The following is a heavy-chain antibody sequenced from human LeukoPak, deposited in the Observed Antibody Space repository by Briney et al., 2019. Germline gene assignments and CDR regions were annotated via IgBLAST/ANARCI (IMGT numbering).Heavy chain of an antibody. CDR2: INHSGST. CDR1: GGSFSGYY. D-gene: IGHD3-10*01. CDR3: ARPKLLWFRELLSYFDC. Sequence: SETLSLTCAVYGGSFSGYYWSWIRQPPGKGLEWIGEINHSGSTNYNPSLKSRVTISVDTSKNQFSLKLSSVTAADTAVYYCARPKLLWFRELLSYFDCWGQGTLVTVSS. J-gene: IGHJ4*02. V-gene: IGHV4-34*01.